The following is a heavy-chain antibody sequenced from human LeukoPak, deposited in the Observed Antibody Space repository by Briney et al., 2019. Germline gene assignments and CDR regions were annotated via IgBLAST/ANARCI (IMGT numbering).Heavy chain of an antibody. D-gene: IGHD5-24*01. CDR2: IYYSGST. CDR1: GGSISSGGYY. CDR3: ARDLEGWFDP. J-gene: IGHJ5*02. V-gene: IGHV4-31*03. Sequence: SETPSLTCTVSGGSISSGGYYWSWIRQHPGKGLEWIGYIYYSGSTYYNPSLKSRVTISVDTSKNQFSLKLSSVTAADTAVYYCARDLEGWFDPWGQGTLDTVSS.